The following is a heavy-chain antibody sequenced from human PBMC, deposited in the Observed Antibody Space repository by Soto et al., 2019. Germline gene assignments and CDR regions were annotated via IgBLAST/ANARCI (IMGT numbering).Heavy chain of an antibody. CDR2: IGGSGTST. CDR3: AKGRYCSGGSCYLDY. CDR1: GFTFSTYV. Sequence: EVQLLESGGGLFQPGGSLRLSCAASGFTFSTYVMSWVRQAPGKGLEWVSGIGGSGTSTYYADSVKGRFTISRDNSKNTLYLQMNSLRAEDTAVYYCAKGRYCSGGSCYLDYWGQETLVTVSS. D-gene: IGHD2-15*01. V-gene: IGHV3-23*01. J-gene: IGHJ4*02.